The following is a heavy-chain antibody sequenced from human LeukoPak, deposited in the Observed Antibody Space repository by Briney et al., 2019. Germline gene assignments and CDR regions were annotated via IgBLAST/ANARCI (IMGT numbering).Heavy chain of an antibody. D-gene: IGHD6-25*01. CDR2: IIPILGIA. CDR3: ARAQSGYNAFDI. Sequence: ASVKVSCKASGGTFSSYAIGWVRQAPGQGLEWMGRIIPILGIANYAQKFQGRVTITADKSTSTAYMELSSLRSEDTAVYYCARAQSGYNAFDIWGQGTMVTVSS. CDR1: GGTFSSYA. J-gene: IGHJ3*02. V-gene: IGHV1-69*04.